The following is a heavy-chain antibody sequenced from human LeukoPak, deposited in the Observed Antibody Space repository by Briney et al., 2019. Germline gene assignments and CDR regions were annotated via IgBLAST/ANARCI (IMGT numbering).Heavy chain of an antibody. CDR3: ARHVRLFGEPLKYFDL. Sequence: ASVKVSCKASGYTFTGYYMHWVRQAPGQGLEWMGWIDPNSGGTNYAQKFQGRVTMTRDTSISTAYMELSRLRSDDTAVYYCARHVRLFGEPLKYFDLWGRGTLVTVSS. CDR1: GYTFTGYY. J-gene: IGHJ2*01. V-gene: IGHV1-2*02. D-gene: IGHD3-10*02. CDR2: IDPNSGGT.